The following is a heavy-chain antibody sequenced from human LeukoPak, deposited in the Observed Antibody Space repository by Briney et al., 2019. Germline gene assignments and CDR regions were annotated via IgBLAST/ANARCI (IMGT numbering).Heavy chain of an antibody. J-gene: IGHJ4*02. CDR1: GASISSGSNY. Sequence: SETLSLTCSVSGASISSGSNYWGWIRQPPGKTLEWIGSIYSSGSTYYNPSLKSRVIIIIDTPKNHFSLTLSSVTAADTAVYYCASAPPRAFYDSSGYYRLSFYYWGQGTLVTVSS. V-gene: IGHV4-39*07. CDR3: ASAPPRAFYDSSGYYRLSFYY. CDR2: IYSSGST. D-gene: IGHD3-22*01.